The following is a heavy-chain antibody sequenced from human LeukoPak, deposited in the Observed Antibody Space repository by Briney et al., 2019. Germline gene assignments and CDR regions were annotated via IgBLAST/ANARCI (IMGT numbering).Heavy chain of an antibody. Sequence: ASVKVSCKASGYTFTSYGISWVRQAPGQGLEWMGWISAYNGNTNYAQKLQGRVTITGDTSASTAYMELSSLRSEDTAVYYCARSPYPFDGMDVWGQGTTVTVSS. V-gene: IGHV1-18*01. D-gene: IGHD3-9*01. CDR3: ARSPYPFDGMDV. CDR2: ISAYNGNT. CDR1: GYTFTSYG. J-gene: IGHJ6*02.